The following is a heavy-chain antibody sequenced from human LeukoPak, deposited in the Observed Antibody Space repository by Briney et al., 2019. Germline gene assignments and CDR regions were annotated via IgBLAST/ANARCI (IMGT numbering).Heavy chain of an antibody. Sequence: GGSLRLSCAASGFTFSSYAMSWVRQAPGKGLEWVSAISGSGGSAYYADSVKGRFTISRDNSKNTLYLQMNSLRAEDTAVYYCAKSRNLLRFLEWPFDYWGQGTLVTVSS. D-gene: IGHD3-3*01. CDR3: AKSRNLLRFLEWPFDY. J-gene: IGHJ4*02. CDR1: GFTFSSYA. V-gene: IGHV3-23*01. CDR2: ISGSGGSA.